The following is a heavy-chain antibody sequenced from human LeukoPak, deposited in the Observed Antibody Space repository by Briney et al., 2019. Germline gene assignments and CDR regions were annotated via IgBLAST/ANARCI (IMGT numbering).Heavy chain of an antibody. D-gene: IGHD3-10*01. CDR1: GDSLSSYS. CDR2: IYNSGRT. CDR3: TGDYGSGSYRFDY. J-gene: IGHJ4*02. Sequence: SETLSLTCTVSGDSLSSYSWSWVRQPPGRGLEWIGYIYNSGRTIYNPSLRSRVTISIDMSKNQFSMKLSSVTAADTAVYYCTGDYGSGSYRFDYRGQGTLVTVSS. V-gene: IGHV4-4*08.